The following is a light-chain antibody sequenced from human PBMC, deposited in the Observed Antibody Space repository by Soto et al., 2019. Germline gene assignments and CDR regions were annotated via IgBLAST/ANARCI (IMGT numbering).Light chain of an antibody. J-gene: IGKJ5*01. CDR3: QQGSIWPIT. CDR2: GAS. Sequence: PGERGTLSWRASQSVSSGYLTWYQQKPGQAPRLLIYGASNRETVIPDRFSGSGSGTEFTLTISNLESEDVAVAYCQQGSIWPITFGQGTRLEIK. CDR1: QSVSSGY. V-gene: IGKV3D-20*02.